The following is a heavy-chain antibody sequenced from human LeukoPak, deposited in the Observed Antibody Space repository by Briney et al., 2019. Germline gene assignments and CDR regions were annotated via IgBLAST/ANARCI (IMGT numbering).Heavy chain of an antibody. CDR1: GFTFSSYE. CDR2: IYSGGST. CDR3: ARDSSMLRGPLVIYYFDF. Sequence: GGSLRLSCAASGFTFSSYEMNWVRQAPGKGLEWVSVIYSGGSTYYADSVKGRFTISRDNSKNTLYLQMNSLRVEDTAVYYCARDSSMLRGPLVIYYFDFWGQGTLVTVSS. V-gene: IGHV3-66*01. D-gene: IGHD3-10*01. J-gene: IGHJ4*02.